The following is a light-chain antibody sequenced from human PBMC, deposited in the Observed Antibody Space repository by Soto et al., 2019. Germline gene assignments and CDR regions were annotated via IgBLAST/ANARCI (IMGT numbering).Light chain of an antibody. V-gene: IGKV3-20*01. CDR2: GAS. CDR1: QRVGSRY. J-gene: IGKJ1*01. CDR3: QQFAISTT. Sequence: EIVLTHSRGSLSFSPPEGGDLXVQASQRVGSRYLACYQQKPGQAPRLRIYGASSRATGIPDRFSGSGSGTDFTLTISRLEPDDFATYYCQQFAISTTFGQGTKVDIK.